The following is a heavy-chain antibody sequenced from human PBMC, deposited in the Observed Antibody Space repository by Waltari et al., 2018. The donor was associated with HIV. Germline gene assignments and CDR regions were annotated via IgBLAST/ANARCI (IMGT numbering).Heavy chain of an antibody. CDR1: GSPFSKYG. CDR2: AWYYGNNK. V-gene: IGHV3-33*01. D-gene: IGHD3-10*01. CDR3: ARDPMFRGGITFFDY. J-gene: IGHJ4*02. Sequence: VQLVESGGGVVEPGRSLCLPCAAQGSPFSKYGMDWVRQAPGKGMELMAVAWYYGNNKYYADSVKGRFTTSRDNAKNTLYLQMNTLRAENAAVDFCARDPMFRGGITFFDYWGQGTLVTVFS.